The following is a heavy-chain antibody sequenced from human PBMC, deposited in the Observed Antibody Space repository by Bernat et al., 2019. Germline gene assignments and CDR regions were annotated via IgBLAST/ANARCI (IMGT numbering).Heavy chain of an antibody. CDR1: GFTFSSYG. V-gene: IGHV3-33*01. CDR2: IWYDGSNK. D-gene: IGHD2/OR15-2a*01. CDR3: ARDREGGLIGPQGNWFDP. Sequence: QVQLVESGGGVVQPGRSLRLSCAASGFTFSSYGMHWVRQAPGKGLEWVAVIWYDGSNKYYADSVKGRFTISRDNSKNTLYLQMNNLRAEDTAVYYCARDREGGLIGPQGNWFDPWGQGTLVTVSS. J-gene: IGHJ5*02.